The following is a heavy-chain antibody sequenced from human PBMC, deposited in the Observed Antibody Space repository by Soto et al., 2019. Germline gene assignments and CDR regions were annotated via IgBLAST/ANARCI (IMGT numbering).Heavy chain of an antibody. CDR2: ISYDGSNK. CDR3: ARDEGIAAGLDY. J-gene: IGHJ4*02. Sequence: GTLRLSCAASGFTFSSYAMHWVRQAPGKGLEWVAVISYDGSNKYYADSVKGRFTISRDNSKNTLYLQMNSLRAEDTAVYYCARDEGIAAGLDYWGQGTLVTVSS. V-gene: IGHV3-30-3*01. D-gene: IGHD6-13*01. CDR1: GFTFSSYA.